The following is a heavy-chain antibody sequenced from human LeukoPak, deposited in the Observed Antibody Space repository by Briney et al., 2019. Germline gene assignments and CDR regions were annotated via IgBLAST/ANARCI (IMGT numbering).Heavy chain of an antibody. V-gene: IGHV3-23*01. Sequence: GGSLRLSCAASGFTFSSYAMSWVRQAPGKGPEWVSAISGSGGSTYYADSVKGRFTISRDNSKNTLYLQMNSLRAEDTAVYYCAKDLSSGWYYFDYWGQGTLVTVSS. J-gene: IGHJ4*02. CDR1: GFTFSSYA. D-gene: IGHD6-19*01. CDR2: ISGSGGST. CDR3: AKDLSSGWYYFDY.